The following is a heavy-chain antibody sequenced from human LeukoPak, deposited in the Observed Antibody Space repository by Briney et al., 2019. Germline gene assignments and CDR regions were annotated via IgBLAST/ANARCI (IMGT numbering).Heavy chain of an antibody. CDR3: AREEYSSSWYWFDP. J-gene: IGHJ5*02. CDR2: IYTSGST. Sequence: KPSETLSLTCTVSGGSISSYYWSWIRQPAGKGLEWIGRIYTSGSTNYNPSLKSRVTMSVDTSKNQFSLKLSSVTAADTAVYYCAREEYSSSWYWFDPWGQGTLVAVSS. D-gene: IGHD6-13*01. CDR1: GGSISSYY. V-gene: IGHV4-4*07.